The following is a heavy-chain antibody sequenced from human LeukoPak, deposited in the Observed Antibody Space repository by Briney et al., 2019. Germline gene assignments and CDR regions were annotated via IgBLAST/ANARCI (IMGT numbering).Heavy chain of an antibody. CDR2: TKQDGSEK. V-gene: IGHV3-7*01. J-gene: IGHJ4*02. CDR1: ELTSSTSW. Sequence: GGSLRLSCAASELTSSTSWMSWVRQARGKGVEWVAQTKQDGSEKYYVDSVKGRFTTSRDKNSLFLQMNSVRAEDTAVYYCVGWGISGITNHWGQGTLVTVSS. D-gene: IGHD1-7*01. CDR3: VGWGISGITNH.